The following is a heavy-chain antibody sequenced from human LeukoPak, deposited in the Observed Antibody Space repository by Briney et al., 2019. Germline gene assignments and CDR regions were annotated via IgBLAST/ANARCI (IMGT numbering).Heavy chain of an antibody. Sequence: GGSLRLPCAASGFTFSSYSMSWVRQAPGKGLEWVSSISSSSSYIYYADSVKGRFTISRDNAKNSLYLQMNSLRAEDTAVYYCARIIQYYYDSSGYSDDYWGQGTLVTVSS. J-gene: IGHJ4*02. D-gene: IGHD3-22*01. CDR1: GFTFSSYS. CDR3: ARIIQYYYDSSGYSDDY. CDR2: ISSSSSYI. V-gene: IGHV3-21*01.